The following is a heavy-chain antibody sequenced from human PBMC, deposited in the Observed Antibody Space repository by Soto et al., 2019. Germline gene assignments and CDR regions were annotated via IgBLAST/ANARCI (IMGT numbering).Heavy chain of an antibody. Sequence: GGSLRLTCAASEFTFSSYGMHWVRQAPVKGLERVEGIGYDGSNKYYGDSVKGRFTISRDNSKNTLCLQLNSLIAEDTAVYYCARDLGYGGNWLYCYYGMDVWGQGTTVTVSS. D-gene: IGHD2-15*01. J-gene: IGHJ6*02. CDR3: ARDLGYGGNWLYCYYGMDV. V-gene: IGHV3-33*08. CDR2: IGYDGSNK. CDR1: EFTFSSYG.